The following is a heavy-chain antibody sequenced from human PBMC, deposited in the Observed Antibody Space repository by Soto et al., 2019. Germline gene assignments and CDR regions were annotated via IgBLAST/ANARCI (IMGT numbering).Heavy chain of an antibody. D-gene: IGHD6-13*01. CDR2: IYPGDHET. CDR1: GYTFSNFW. CDR3: ARSPRSSPYFDY. Sequence: GESLKISCQCSGYTFSNFWIGWVRQLPGKGLEWMGVIYPGDHETRYSPSFHGKVTISADKSINTAYLQWNSLEASDTAFYFCARSPRSSPYFDYWGQGALVTVSS. V-gene: IGHV5-51*01. J-gene: IGHJ4*02.